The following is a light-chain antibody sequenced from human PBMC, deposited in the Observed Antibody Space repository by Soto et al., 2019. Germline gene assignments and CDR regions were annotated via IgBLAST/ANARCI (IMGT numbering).Light chain of an antibody. CDR3: AAWDDRVNGVV. Sequence: QSVLTQPPSVSGTPGQSITISCSRSSANIGTYTLHWYQHLPGTAPKLLFSTYDQRPSGVSDRFSGSKSGTSASLAISWHQSEDESDYYCAAWDDRVNGVVFGGGTKVTVL. J-gene: IGLJ2*01. CDR1: SANIGTYT. V-gene: IGLV1-44*01. CDR2: TYD.